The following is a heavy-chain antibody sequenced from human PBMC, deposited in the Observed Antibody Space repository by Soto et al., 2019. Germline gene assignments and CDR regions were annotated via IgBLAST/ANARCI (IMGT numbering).Heavy chain of an antibody. V-gene: IGHV2-70*01. CDR3: ARIPIYCSGGSCYYYYGMDV. J-gene: IGHJ6*02. CDR2: IDWDDDK. Sequence: TLSLTCSVSGFSLSTSGMCVSWIRQPPGKALEWLALIDWDDDKYYSTSLKTRLTISKDTSKNQVVLTMTNMDPVDTATYYCARIPIYCSGGSCYYYYGMDVWGQGTTVTVSS. D-gene: IGHD2-15*01. CDR1: GFSLSTSGMC.